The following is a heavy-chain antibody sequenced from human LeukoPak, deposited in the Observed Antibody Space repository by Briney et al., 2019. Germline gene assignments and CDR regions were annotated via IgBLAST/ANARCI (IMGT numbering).Heavy chain of an antibody. CDR3: ARYGPVSSCSSSTCPFDY. CDR2: IDPNSGGT. D-gene: IGHD5/OR15-5a*01. V-gene: IGHV1-2*02. Sequence: ASVKVSCKTSGYTFTGYYMQWVRQAPGQGLEWMGWIDPNSGGTKYAQKFQGRVSMTRDTSISTAYMELSSLRSADTAVYYCARYGPVSSCSSSTCPFDYWGQGTLVTVSS. J-gene: IGHJ4*02. CDR1: GYTFTGYY.